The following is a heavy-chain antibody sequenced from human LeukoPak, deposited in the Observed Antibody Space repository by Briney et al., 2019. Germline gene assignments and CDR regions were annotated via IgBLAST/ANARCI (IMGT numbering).Heavy chain of an antibody. Sequence: ASVTVSCKASGYTFTGYYMHWVRQAPGQALEWMGWINANSGGTNYAQKFQGRVTITRDTSISTAYMELSRLRSDDTAVYYCARTVGAPTSYYMDVWGKGTTVTISS. V-gene: IGHV1-2*02. CDR1: GYTFTGYY. J-gene: IGHJ6*03. CDR2: INANSGGT. CDR3: ARTVGAPTSYYMDV.